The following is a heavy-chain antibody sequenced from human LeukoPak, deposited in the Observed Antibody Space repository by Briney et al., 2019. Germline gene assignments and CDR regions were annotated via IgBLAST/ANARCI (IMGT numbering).Heavy chain of an antibody. D-gene: IGHD7-27*01. Sequence: ASVKVSCKASGYTFTSYAMHWVRQAPGQRLEWMGWISGGNGNTKYSQKLQGRVTITRDTSTSTVYMELSSLRSEDTAVYYCARVSGYGMDVWGQGTTVTVSS. CDR3: ARVSGYGMDV. CDR1: GYTFTSYA. J-gene: IGHJ6*02. CDR2: ISGGNGNT. V-gene: IGHV1-3*01.